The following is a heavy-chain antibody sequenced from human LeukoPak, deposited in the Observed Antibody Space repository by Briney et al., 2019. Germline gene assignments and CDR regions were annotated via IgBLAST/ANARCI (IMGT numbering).Heavy chain of an antibody. J-gene: IGHJ4*02. CDR1: GFTFSTFP. Sequence: GGSLRLSCAASGFTFSTFPMSWVRQAPGKGLEWVSTVSENGGTTYYADSVKGRFTISRDNSKNTLYLQMSSLRAEDTALYYCAKGKVPADLPKYYFDQWGQGTLVTVSS. V-gene: IGHV3-23*01. D-gene: IGHD2-2*01. CDR2: VSENGGTT. CDR3: AKGKVPADLPKYYFDQ.